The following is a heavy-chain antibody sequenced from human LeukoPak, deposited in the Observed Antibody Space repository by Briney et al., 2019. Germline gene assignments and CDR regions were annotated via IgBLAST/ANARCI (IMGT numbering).Heavy chain of an antibody. J-gene: IGHJ4*02. CDR2: ISGSGGST. Sequence: PGGSLRLSCAASGFTFSSYSMNWVRQAPGKGLEWVSAISGSGGSTYYADSVKGRFTISRDNSKNTLYLQMNSLRAEDTAVYYCAKTRPGYSGSYYFDYWGQGTLVTVSS. CDR1: GFTFSSYS. V-gene: IGHV3-23*01. D-gene: IGHD1-26*01. CDR3: AKTRPGYSGSYYFDY.